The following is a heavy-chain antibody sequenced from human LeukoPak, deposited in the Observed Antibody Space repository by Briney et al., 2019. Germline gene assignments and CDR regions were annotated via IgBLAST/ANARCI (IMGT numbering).Heavy chain of an antibody. J-gene: IGHJ4*02. CDR2: ISGSDNST. CDR3: AKDPMTTVTTTAY. CDR1: GFTFSTYA. D-gene: IGHD4-17*01. V-gene: IGHV3-23*01. Sequence: GGSLRLSCAASGFTFSTYALSWVRQAPGKGLEWVSSISGSDNSTYYADSVKGRFTISRDNSKNTLYLQMNSLRAEDTAVYYCAKDPMTTVTTTAYWGQGTLVTVSS.